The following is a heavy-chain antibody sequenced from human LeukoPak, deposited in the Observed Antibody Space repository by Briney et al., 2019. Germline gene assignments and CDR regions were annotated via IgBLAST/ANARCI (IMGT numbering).Heavy chain of an antibody. CDR2: IYHGGST. CDR1: GGAISSSNW. J-gene: IGHJ3*02. CDR3: ARGLGSGTRAFDI. D-gene: IGHD3-10*01. Sequence: SGTLSLTCAVSGGAISSSNWWRWVRQPPGKGLGWIGVIYHGGSTNYNPSLKSRVTISVDKSKNQFSLKLRSVTAADKAVYYCARGLGSGTRAFDIWGQGTMVTVSS. V-gene: IGHV4-4*02.